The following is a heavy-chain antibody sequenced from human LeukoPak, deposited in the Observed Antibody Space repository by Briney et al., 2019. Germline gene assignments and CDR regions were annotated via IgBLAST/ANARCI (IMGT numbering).Heavy chain of an antibody. J-gene: IGHJ4*02. CDR3: SRYCSGGSCANYFDY. Sequence: SETLSLTCAVYGRSFSGYYWSWIRQPPGKGLEWIGEINHSGSTNYNPSLKSRVTISVDTSKNQFSLKLSSVTAADTAVYYCSRYCSGGSCANYFDYWGQGTLVTVSS. CDR1: GRSFSGYY. CDR2: INHSGST. D-gene: IGHD2-15*01. V-gene: IGHV4-34*01.